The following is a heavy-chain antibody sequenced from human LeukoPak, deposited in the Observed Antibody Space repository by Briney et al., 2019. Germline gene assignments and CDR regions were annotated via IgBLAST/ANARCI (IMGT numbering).Heavy chain of an antibody. V-gene: IGHV3-23*01. Sequence: PGGSLRLSCAASGFTFSSYAMSWVRQAPGKGLEWVSAISGGGGSTYYADSVKGRFTISRDNSKNTLYLQMNSLRAEDTAVYYCAKGGEAAPKAFDIWGQGTMVTVSS. CDR3: AKGGEAAPKAFDI. CDR2: ISGGGGST. CDR1: GFTFSSYA. D-gene: IGHD2-15*01. J-gene: IGHJ3*02.